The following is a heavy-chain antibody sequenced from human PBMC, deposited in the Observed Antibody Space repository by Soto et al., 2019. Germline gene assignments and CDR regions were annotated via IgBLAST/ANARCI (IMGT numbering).Heavy chain of an antibody. CDR3: ARDQYYGSGSYYNLVAGYYYYYRMAL. J-gene: IGHJ6*01. Sequence: GGSLRPSCAASGFTFSSYGMHCVRQAPGKGLEWLAVIWYDGSNKYYADSVKGRFTISRDNAKNSLYLQMNSLRDEDTAVYYCARDQYYGSGSYYNLVAGYYYYYRMALWAQGTTVTFSS. D-gene: IGHD3-10*01. V-gene: IGHV3-33*01. CDR2: IWYDGSNK. CDR1: GFTFSSYG.